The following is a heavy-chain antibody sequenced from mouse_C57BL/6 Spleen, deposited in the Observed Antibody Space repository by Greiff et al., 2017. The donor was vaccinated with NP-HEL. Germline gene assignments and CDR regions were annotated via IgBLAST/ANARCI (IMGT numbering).Heavy chain of an antibody. D-gene: IGHD3-1*01. CDR3: ARDRGNYYAMDY. Sequence: EVKLQESEGGLVQPGSSMKLSCTASGFTFSDYYMAWVRQVPEKGLEWVANINYDGSSTYYLDSLKSRFIILRDNAKNMLYLQMRSLKSEDTATYYCARDRGNYYAMDYWGQGTSVTVSS. V-gene: IGHV5-16*01. CDR2: INYDGSST. CDR1: GFTFSDYY. J-gene: IGHJ4*01.